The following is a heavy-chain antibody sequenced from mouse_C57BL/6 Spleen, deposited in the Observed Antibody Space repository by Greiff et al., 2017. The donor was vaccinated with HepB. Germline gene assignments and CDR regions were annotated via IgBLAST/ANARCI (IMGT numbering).Heavy chain of an antibody. Sequence: QVQLQQPGAELVRPGSSVKLSCKASGYTFTSYWMHWVKQRPIQGLEWIGNIDPSDSDTHYNQKFKDKATLTVDKSSSTAYMQLSSLTSEDSAVYYCARTRGYAMDYWGQGTSVTVSS. CDR1: GYTFTSYW. V-gene: IGHV1-52*01. CDR3: ARTRGYAMDY. J-gene: IGHJ4*01. CDR2: IDPSDSDT.